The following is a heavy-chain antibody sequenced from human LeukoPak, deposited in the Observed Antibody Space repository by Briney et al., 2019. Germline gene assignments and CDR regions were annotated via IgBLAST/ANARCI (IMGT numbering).Heavy chain of an antibody. CDR3: ARADGYSSSFQDY. Sequence: GGSLRLSCAASGFTFSSYGMHWVRQAPGKGLEWVAVIWYDGSNKYYADSVKGRFTISRDNSKNTLYLQMNSQRAEDTAVYYCARADGYSSSFQDYWGQGTLVTVSS. CDR1: GFTFSSYG. J-gene: IGHJ4*02. V-gene: IGHV3-33*01. CDR2: IWYDGSNK. D-gene: IGHD6-13*01.